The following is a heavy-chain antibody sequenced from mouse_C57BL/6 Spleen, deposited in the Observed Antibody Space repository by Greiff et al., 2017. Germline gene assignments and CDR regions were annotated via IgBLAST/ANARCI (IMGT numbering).Heavy chain of an antibody. Sequence: QVQLKQPGAELVKPGASVKMSCKASGYTFTSYWITWVKQRPGQGLEWIGDIYPGSGSTNYNEKFKSKATLTVDTSSSTAYMQLSSLTSEDSAVYYCARSTTTVVAHFDYWGQGTTLTVSS. D-gene: IGHD1-1*01. CDR1: GYTFTSYW. J-gene: IGHJ2*01. CDR3: ARSTTTVVAHFDY. V-gene: IGHV1-55*01. CDR2: IYPGSGST.